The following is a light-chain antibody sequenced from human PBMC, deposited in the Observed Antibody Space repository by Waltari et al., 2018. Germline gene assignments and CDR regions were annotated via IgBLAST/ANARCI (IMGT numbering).Light chain of an antibody. CDR2: DLT. CDR1: SDDIGAYSY. V-gene: IGLV2-14*03. J-gene: IGLJ2*01. Sequence: QSALTQPAAVSGSPGQSLTISRTGTSDDIGAYSYVTWYHQRPGKVPKLIIYDLTERPSGVSNRFSGSKSGSTASLTVSGLQAEDEGLFYCSAYTSRGTLKFGGGTRVTVL. CDR3: SAYTSRGTLK.